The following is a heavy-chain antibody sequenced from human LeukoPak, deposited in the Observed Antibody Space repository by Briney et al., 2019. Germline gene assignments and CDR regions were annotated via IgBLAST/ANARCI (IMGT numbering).Heavy chain of an antibody. V-gene: IGHV4-39*01. CDR2: IYYSGST. Sequence: PSETLSLTCTVSGGSISSSNYYWGWIRQPPGKGLEWIGSIYYSGSTYYNPSLKSRVTISVDTSRNQFSLKLSSVTAADTAVYYCARSPPRWGGKYFDYWGQGTLVTVSS. D-gene: IGHD4-23*01. CDR1: GGSISSSNYY. J-gene: IGHJ4*02. CDR3: ARSPPRWGGKYFDY.